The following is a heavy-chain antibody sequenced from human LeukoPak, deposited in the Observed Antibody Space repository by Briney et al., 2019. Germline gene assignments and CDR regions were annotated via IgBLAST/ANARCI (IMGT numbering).Heavy chain of an antibody. V-gene: IGHV3-48*02. Sequence: PGGSLRLSCAASGFTFSSYSMNWVRQAPGKGLEWVSYISSSSSTIYYADSVKGRFTISRDNAKNSLYLQMNSLRDEDTAVYYCARDKECSSTSCYTGFDPWGQGTLVTVSS. D-gene: IGHD2-2*02. J-gene: IGHJ5*02. CDR1: GFTFSSYS. CDR3: ARDKECSSTSCYTGFDP. CDR2: ISSSSSTI.